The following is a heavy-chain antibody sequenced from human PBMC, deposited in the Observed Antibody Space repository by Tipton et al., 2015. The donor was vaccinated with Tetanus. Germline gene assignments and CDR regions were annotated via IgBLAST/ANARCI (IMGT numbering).Heavy chain of an antibody. CDR3: VRDKVGGITGFDH. J-gene: IGHJ4*02. V-gene: IGHV1-69*04. CDR1: GGTFRNYA. CDR2: IIPSLETA. Sequence: QSGAEVKKPGSSVTVSCKVSGGTFRNYAITWVRQAPGQGLEWMGRIIPSLETADYSPSFQGRLTVTADRSTTTAYMELNNLRSDDTAVYFCVRDKVGGITGFDHWGQGTLVTVSS. D-gene: IGHD1-26*01.